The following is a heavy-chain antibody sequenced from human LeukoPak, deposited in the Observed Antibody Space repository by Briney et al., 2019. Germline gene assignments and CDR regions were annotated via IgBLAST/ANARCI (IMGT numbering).Heavy chain of an antibody. CDR3: ARDLPIPDY. V-gene: IGHV3-74*01. Sequence: GGSLRLSCEVSGFTFSSYWMEWVRQAPGKGLVWVSRISTDGSITTYADSVKGRFTISRDISKNTLYLQMNSLRAEDTAVYYCARDLPIPDYWGQGTLVTVSS. CDR1: GFTFSSYW. CDR2: ISTDGSIT. J-gene: IGHJ4*02.